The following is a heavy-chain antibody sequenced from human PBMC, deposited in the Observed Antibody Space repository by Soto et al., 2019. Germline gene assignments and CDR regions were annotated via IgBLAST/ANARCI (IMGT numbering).Heavy chain of an antibody. CDR3: ARTAMVWYFDY. CDR2: IYYSGST. D-gene: IGHD5-18*01. CDR1: GGSISSGDYY. J-gene: IGHJ4*02. Sequence: SETLSLTCTVSGGSISSGDYYWSWIRQPPGKGLEWIGYIYYSGSTYYNPSLKSRVTISVDTSKNQFSLKLSSVTAADTAVYYCARTAMVWYFDYWDQGTLVTVSS. V-gene: IGHV4-30-4*01.